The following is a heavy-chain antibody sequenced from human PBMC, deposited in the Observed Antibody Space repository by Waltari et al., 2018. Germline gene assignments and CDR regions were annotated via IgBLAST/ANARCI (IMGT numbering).Heavy chain of an antibody. Sequence: QVQLVQSGAEVKKPGASVKVSCKASGYTFSDYAIHWVCQAPGQRPEWMGWINTGNGNREYSQEFQGRVTISRDTSASTVYMELSSLRSEDMAVYYCARANLFRSRGLTFDIWGQGTMVTVSS. D-gene: IGHD3-3*01. CDR3: ARANLFRSRGLTFDI. CDR1: GYTFSDYA. CDR2: INTGNGNR. V-gene: IGHV1-3*03. J-gene: IGHJ3*02.